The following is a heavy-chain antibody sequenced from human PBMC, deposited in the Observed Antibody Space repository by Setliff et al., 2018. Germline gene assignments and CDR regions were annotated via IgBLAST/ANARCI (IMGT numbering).Heavy chain of an antibody. V-gene: IGHV4-38-2*01. CDR3: ARNWHWGFDP. CDR1: GYSISSGYY. J-gene: IGHJ5*02. Sequence: PSETLSLTCAVSGYSISSGYYWGWIRQSPGKGLEWIGEIYLGGSPTYNPSLKSRVTISISKSKNQLSLDLTSVTAADTAVYYCARNWHWGFDPWGRGALVTVSS. D-gene: IGHD1-7*01. CDR2: IYLGGSP.